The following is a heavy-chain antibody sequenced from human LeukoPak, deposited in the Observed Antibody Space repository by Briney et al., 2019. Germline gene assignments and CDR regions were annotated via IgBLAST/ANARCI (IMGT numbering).Heavy chain of an antibody. Sequence: SETLSLTCTISGASISSGDYSWSWIRQPPKRGLEWLGFIWRGGSTFYNPSLKSRVTITRDTSNSQVSLKLTSVTAADTAVYFCARAPSYSSSYGYFDSWGQGILVTVSS. CDR2: IWRGGST. D-gene: IGHD6-6*01. CDR3: ARAPSYSSSYGYFDS. V-gene: IGHV4-30-2*01. J-gene: IGHJ4*02. CDR1: GASISSGDYS.